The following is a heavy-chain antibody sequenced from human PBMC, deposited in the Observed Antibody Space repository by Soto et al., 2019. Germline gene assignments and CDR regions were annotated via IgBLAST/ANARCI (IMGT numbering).Heavy chain of an antibody. J-gene: IGHJ4*02. Sequence: QVQLVESGGGVVQPGRSLRLSCAASGFTFSSYAMHWVRQAPGKGLEWVAVISYDGSNKYYADSVKGRFTISRDNSKNTLYLQMNSLRAEDTAVYYCARARGGSYFHYWGQGTLVTVSS. V-gene: IGHV3-30-3*01. D-gene: IGHD1-26*01. CDR3: ARARGGSYFHY. CDR1: GFTFSSYA. CDR2: ISYDGSNK.